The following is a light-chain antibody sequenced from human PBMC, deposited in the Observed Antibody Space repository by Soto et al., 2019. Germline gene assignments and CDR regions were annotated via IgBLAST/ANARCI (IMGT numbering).Light chain of an antibody. CDR1: QSIGSN. J-gene: IGKJ1*01. V-gene: IGKV1-39*01. CDR2: TAS. Sequence: DLQMTQSPSSLSASVGDRVTITCRASQSIGSNLNWYQQKPGKAPKLLIYTASSLQSGVPSRFSGSASGTDFTLTISSLQPEDPAIYYCQQTYSTPRTFGQGTKVEMK. CDR3: QQTYSTPRT.